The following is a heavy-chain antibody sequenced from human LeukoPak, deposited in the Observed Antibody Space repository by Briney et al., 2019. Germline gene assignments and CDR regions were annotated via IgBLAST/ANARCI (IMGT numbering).Heavy chain of an antibody. CDR3: VRLGGNDSDY. V-gene: IGHV3-64D*06. CDR1: GXTFSDYS. D-gene: IGHD1-26*01. CDR2: IRSNGGGT. J-gene: IGHJ4*02. Sequence: GGSLRLSWSASGXTFSDYSMHWVRQAPGKGLEYVSAIRSNGGGTNYADSVKGRFTISRDNSKNTLYLQMNSLRVEDTAVYYCVRLGGNDSDYWGQGTLVTVSS.